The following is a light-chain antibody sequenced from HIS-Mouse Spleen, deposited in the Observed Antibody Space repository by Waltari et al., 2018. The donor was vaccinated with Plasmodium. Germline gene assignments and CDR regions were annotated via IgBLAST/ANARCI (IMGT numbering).Light chain of an antibody. CDR2: QDS. V-gene: IGLV3-1*01. CDR1: KLGDKY. CDR3: QAWDSSTAV. Sequence: SYELTQPPSVSVSPGQTASITCSGDKLGDKYACWYQQKPGQSPVLVIYQDSKRPSGIPGRVSGSKSGKTATLTIGGTQAMDEADYYCQAWDSSTAVFGGGTKLTVL. J-gene: IGLJ3*02.